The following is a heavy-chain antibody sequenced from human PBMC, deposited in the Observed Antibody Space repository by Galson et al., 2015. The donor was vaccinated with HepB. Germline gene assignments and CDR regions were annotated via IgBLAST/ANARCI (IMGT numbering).Heavy chain of an antibody. D-gene: IGHD3-10*01. CDR2: ISGYNGNT. CDR1: GYTFNTYD. Sequence: SVKVSCKASGYTFNTYDIIWVRQAPGQGLEWMGWISGYNGNTNYAQNLQGRVTMTTDTSTSTAYMELRSLRSDDTAVYYCARLYGTGSSTDYWGQGTLVTVSS. J-gene: IGHJ4*02. V-gene: IGHV1-18*04. CDR3: ARLYGTGSSTDY.